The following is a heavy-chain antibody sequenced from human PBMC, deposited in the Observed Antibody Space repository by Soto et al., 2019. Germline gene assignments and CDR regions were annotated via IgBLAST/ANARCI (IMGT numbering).Heavy chain of an antibody. J-gene: IGHJ4*02. V-gene: IGHV1-69*10. CDR1: GGTFSSYA. CDR3: ARVNDSSGYYYYFDY. Sequence: ASVKVSCKASGGTFSSYAISWVRQAPGKGLEWMGGIIPILGIANYAQKFQGRVTITADKSTSTAYMELSSLRSEDTAVYYCARVNDSSGYYYYFDYWGQGTLVTVSS. D-gene: IGHD3-22*01. CDR2: IIPILGIA.